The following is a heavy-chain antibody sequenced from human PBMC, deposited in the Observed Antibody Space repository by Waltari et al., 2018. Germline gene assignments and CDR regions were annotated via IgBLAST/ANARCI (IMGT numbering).Heavy chain of an antibody. CDR2: INQDGSEK. CDR1: GFPFSHHG. J-gene: IGHJ4*02. CDR3: TRGGDDSSWYWRN. Sequence: EVQLVESGGGLVRPGGSLRLPCAAAGFPFSHHGMTWVRQAPGEGLEWVANINQDGSEKYSVESVKGRFTISGDNAKNSLYLQLNSLRADDTAVYYCTRGGDDSSWYWRNWGQGTLVTVSS. D-gene: IGHD6-13*01. V-gene: IGHV3-7*01.